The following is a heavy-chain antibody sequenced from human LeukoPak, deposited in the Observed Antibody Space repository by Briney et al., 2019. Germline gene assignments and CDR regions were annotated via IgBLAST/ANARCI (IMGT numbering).Heavy chain of an antibody. J-gene: IGHJ5*02. V-gene: IGHV1-2*02. CDR3: ARDPDMSGYGLVSWFDP. CDR1: GYTFTGYY. D-gene: IGHD5-18*01. CDR2: INPNSGGT. Sequence: APVKVSCKASGYTFTGYYMHWVRQAPGQGLEWMGWINPNSGGTNYAQKFQGRVTMTRDTSISTAYMELSRLRSDDTAVYYCARDPDMSGYGLVSWFDPWGQGTLVTVSS.